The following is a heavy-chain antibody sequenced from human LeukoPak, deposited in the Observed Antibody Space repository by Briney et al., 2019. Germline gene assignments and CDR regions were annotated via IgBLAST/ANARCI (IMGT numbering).Heavy chain of an antibody. CDR2: ISYDGHNK. CDR3: ATRISWNYVFDY. Sequence: GGSLRLSCAASAFTFSTYAMHWVRQAPGKGLEWVAVISYDGHNKYYADSVKGRFTISRDNSKNTLYLQMNSLRAEDTAVYYCATRISWNYVFDYWGQGTLVTVSS. J-gene: IGHJ4*02. V-gene: IGHV3-30-3*01. CDR1: AFTFSTYA. D-gene: IGHD1-7*01.